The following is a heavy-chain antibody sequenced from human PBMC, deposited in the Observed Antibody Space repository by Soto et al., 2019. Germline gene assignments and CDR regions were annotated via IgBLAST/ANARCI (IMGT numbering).Heavy chain of an antibody. V-gene: IGHV1-69*01. D-gene: IGHD2-2*01. J-gene: IGHJ5*02. CDR1: GGTFSSYA. CDR2: VIPIFGTA. CDR3: ARDRYYCSSTSCPLRPGWFDP. Sequence: QVQLVQSGAEVKKPGSSVKVSCKASGGTFSSYAISWVRQAPGRGLEWMGGVIPIFGTANYAQKFQGRVTITADESTSTAYMELSSLRSEDTAVYYCARDRYYCSSTSCPLRPGWFDPWGQGTLVTVSS.